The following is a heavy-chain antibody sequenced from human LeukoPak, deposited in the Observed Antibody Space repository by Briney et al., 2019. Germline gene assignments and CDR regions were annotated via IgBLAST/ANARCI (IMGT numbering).Heavy chain of an antibody. CDR1: GFTFSSYA. D-gene: IGHD3-10*01. J-gene: IGHJ4*02. CDR3: ARVSVRVYYFDY. Sequence: GGSLRLSCAASGFTFSSYAMHWVRQAPGKGLEWVAVISYDGSNKYYADSVKGRFTISRDNSKNTLYLQMNSLRAEDTAVYYCARVSVRVYYFDYWGQGTLVTVSS. CDR2: ISYDGSNK. V-gene: IGHV3-30*04.